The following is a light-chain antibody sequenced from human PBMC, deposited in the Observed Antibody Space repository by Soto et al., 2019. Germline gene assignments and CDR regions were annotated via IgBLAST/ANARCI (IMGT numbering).Light chain of an antibody. V-gene: IGKV1-39*01. Sequence: DIQMTQSPSSLSASVGDRVTITCRASQSISSYLNWYQQKPGKAPKLLIYAASSLQSGVPSRFSGSGSGTDFTLTISRLEPEDFAVYYCHQYDTIVQTFGQGAKVDIK. CDR2: AAS. CDR1: QSISSY. J-gene: IGKJ1*01. CDR3: HQYDTIVQT.